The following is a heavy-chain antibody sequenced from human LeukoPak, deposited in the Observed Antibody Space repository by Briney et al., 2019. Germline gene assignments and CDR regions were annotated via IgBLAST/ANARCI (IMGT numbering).Heavy chain of an antibody. J-gene: IGHJ4*02. CDR1: GFTVSSNY. CDR2: IYSGGST. D-gene: IGHD6-19*01. Sequence: GGSLRLSCAASGFTVSSNYMSWVRQAPGKGLEWVSVIYSGGSTYYADSVKGRFTISRDNSKNTLYLQMNSLRAEDTAVYYCAKDKSPVAVAAPDYWGQGTLVTVSS. V-gene: IGHV3-66*01. CDR3: AKDKSPVAVAAPDY.